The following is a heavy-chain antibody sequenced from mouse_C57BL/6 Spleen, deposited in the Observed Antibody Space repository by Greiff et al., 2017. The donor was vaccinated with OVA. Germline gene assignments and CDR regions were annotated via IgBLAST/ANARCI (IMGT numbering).Heavy chain of an antibody. CDR2: IDPSDSYT. V-gene: IGHV1-50*01. J-gene: IGHJ1*03. Sequence: VQLQQSGAELVKPGASVKLSCKASGYTFTSYWMQWVKQRPGQGLEWIGEIDPSDSYTNYNQKFKGKATLTVDTSSSTAYMQLSSLTSEDSAVYYCARSPYYYGSSYRYWYFDVWGTGTTVTVSS. CDR1: GYTFTSYW. D-gene: IGHD1-1*01. CDR3: ARSPYYYGSSYRYWYFDV.